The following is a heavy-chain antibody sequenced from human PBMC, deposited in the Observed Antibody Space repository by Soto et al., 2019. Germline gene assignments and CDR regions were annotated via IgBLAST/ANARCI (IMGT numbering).Heavy chain of an antibody. CDR3: VRNPGRAQGGD. CDR1: GFIFSNAW. CDR2: IKSKINGGTA. V-gene: IGHV3-15*07. J-gene: IGHJ4*02. Sequence: PGGSLRLSCAASGFIFSNAWINWVRQVPGKGLEWVGRIKSKINGGTADYAAPVQGRFAVSRDDSKNMVFLQMNSLKTEDTAVYYCVRNPGRAQGGDWGQGSLVTVSS. D-gene: IGHD3-10*01.